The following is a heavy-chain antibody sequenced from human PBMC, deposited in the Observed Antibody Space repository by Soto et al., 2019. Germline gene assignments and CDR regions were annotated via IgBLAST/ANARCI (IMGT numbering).Heavy chain of an antibody. J-gene: IGHJ4*02. Sequence: GGSLRLSCAASGFTFSNAWMSWVRQAPGKGLEWVGRIKSKTDGGTTDYAAPVKGRFTISRDDSKNTLYLQMNSLKTEDTAVYYCTTDMVVNDFWSGYYWPRGYWGQGTLVTVSS. CDR2: IKSKTDGGTT. D-gene: IGHD3-3*01. CDR1: GFTFSNAW. CDR3: TTDMVVNDFWSGYYWPRGY. V-gene: IGHV3-15*01.